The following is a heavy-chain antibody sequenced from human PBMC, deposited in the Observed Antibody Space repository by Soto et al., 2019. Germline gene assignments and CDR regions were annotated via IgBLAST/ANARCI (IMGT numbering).Heavy chain of an antibody. Sequence: GGSLRLSCAASGFTFSSYSMNWVRQAPGKGLEWVSYISSSSSTIYYADSVKGRFTISRDNAKNSLYLQMNSLRAEDTAVYYCARVPTTVTIYYYYYYMDVWGKGTTVTVSS. V-gene: IGHV3-48*01. CDR3: ARVPTTVTIYYYYYYMDV. CDR2: ISSSSSTI. CDR1: GFTFSSYS. J-gene: IGHJ6*03. D-gene: IGHD4-17*01.